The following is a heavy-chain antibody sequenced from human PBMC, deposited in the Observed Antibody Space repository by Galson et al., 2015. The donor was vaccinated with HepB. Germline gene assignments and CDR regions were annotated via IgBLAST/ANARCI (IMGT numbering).Heavy chain of an antibody. CDR2: ILYDGSDK. Sequence: LRLSCADSGFTFNNSAMHWVRQAPGKGLEWVAAILYDGSDKYYAESVKGRFTISRDNSKNTLYLQMNSLRVDDTAVFYCARGSGAAALYNWFDPWGQGTLVTVSS. CDR3: ARGSGAAALYNWFDP. CDR1: GFTFNNSA. V-gene: IGHV3-30-3*01. D-gene: IGHD6-13*01. J-gene: IGHJ5*02.